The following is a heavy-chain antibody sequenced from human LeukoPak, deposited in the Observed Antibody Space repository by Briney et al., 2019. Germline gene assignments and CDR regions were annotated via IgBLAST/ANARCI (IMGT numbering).Heavy chain of an antibody. CDR2: ISSSGSTI. CDR1: GFTFSSYE. CDR3: ASRNSLFI. Sequence: GGSLRLPCAASGFTFSSYEMNWVRQAPGKGLEWVSYISSSGSTIYYADSVKGRFTISRDNAKDSLYLQMNSLRAEDTAVYYCASRNSLFIWGQGTLVTVSS. D-gene: IGHD4-23*01. V-gene: IGHV3-48*03. J-gene: IGHJ4*02.